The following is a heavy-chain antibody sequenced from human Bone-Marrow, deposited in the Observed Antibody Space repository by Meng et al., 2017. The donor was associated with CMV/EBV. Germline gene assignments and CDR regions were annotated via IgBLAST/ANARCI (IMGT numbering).Heavy chain of an antibody. V-gene: IGHV3-23*01. CDR3: ARAGYYDY. Sequence: LRLPCAASGFTFGTYAMSWVRQAPGKGLEWVSGINGGGGNIYYADSVEDRFTISIDNSKNTLYLQMNSLTVDDTALYYCARAGYYDYWGQGTLVTVSS. D-gene: IGHD2-21*01. CDR2: INGGGGNI. CDR1: GFTFGTYA. J-gene: IGHJ4*02.